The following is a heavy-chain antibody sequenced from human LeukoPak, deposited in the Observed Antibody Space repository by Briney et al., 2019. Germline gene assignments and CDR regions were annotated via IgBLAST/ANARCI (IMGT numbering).Heavy chain of an antibody. Sequence: ASVKVSCKTSGYTFTGYYMHWVRQAPGQGLEWMGWINPNSGGTNYAQKFQGRVTMTRDTSISTAYMELSRLRSDDTAVYYCARGYSSSPLYYYYYMDVRGKGTTVTVSS. V-gene: IGHV1-2*02. CDR1: GYTFTGYY. CDR2: INPNSGGT. CDR3: ARGYSSSPLYYYYYMDV. D-gene: IGHD6-6*01. J-gene: IGHJ6*03.